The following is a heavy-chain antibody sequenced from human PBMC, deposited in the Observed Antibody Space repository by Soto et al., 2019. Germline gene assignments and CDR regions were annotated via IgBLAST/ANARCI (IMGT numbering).Heavy chain of an antibody. CDR3: ATASPRYYDFWSGYRMQVFDY. J-gene: IGHJ4*02. V-gene: IGHV1-24*01. Sequence: GASVKVSCKVSGYTLTELSMHWVRQAPGKGLEWMGGFDPEDGETIYAQKFQGRVTMTEDTSTDTAYMELSSLRSEDTAVYYCATASPRYYDFWSGYRMQVFDYWGQGTLVTVSS. CDR2: FDPEDGET. D-gene: IGHD3-3*01. CDR1: GYTLTELS.